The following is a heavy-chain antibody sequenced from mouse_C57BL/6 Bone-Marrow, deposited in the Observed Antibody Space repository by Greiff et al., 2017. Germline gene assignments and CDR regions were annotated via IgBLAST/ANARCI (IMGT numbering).Heavy chain of an antibody. D-gene: IGHD1-2*01. CDR1: GYTFTSYW. J-gene: IGHJ3*01. V-gene: IGHV1-64*01. Sequence: QVQLQQPGAELVKPGASVKLSCKASGYTFTSYWMHWVKQRPGQGLEWIGMIHPNSGSTNYNEKFKSKATLTVDKSSSTAYMQLSSLTSEDSAVYYCAREGHYYGPPAWFAYWGPGTLVTVSA. CDR2: IHPNSGST. CDR3: AREGHYYGPPAWFAY.